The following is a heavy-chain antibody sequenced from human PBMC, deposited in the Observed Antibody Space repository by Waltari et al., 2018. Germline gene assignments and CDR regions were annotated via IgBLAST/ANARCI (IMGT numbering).Heavy chain of an antibody. CDR2: IFTTPGLG. CDR1: GGTLDNYV. J-gene: IGHJ3*02. D-gene: IGHD1-26*01. CDR3: TRGEIRVEPNDGFDI. V-gene: IGHV1-69*04. Sequence: QVQLVQSGAEVKKPGSSVNVSCQASGGTLDNYVINWVRQAPGQGLEWLGRIFTTPGLGNLAEKFQGRVACTAHSSTTTAYMELSNLNFDDTAVYFCTRGEIRVEPNDGFDIWGQGTVVAVSS.